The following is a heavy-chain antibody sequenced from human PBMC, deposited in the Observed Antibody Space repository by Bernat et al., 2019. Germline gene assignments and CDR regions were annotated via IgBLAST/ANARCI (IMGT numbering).Heavy chain of an antibody. Sequence: QVQLQESGPGLVKPSQTLSLTCTVSGGSISSGGYYWSWIRQHPGKGLEWIGYIYYSGSTYYNPSLKSRVTISVDTSKNQFSLKLSSVTAADTAVYYCARSERITIFGVVIEGGFVIWGQGTMVTVSS. CDR2: IYYSGST. D-gene: IGHD3-3*01. CDR1: GGSISSGGYY. J-gene: IGHJ3*02. CDR3: ARSERITIFGVVIEGGFVI. V-gene: IGHV4-31*03.